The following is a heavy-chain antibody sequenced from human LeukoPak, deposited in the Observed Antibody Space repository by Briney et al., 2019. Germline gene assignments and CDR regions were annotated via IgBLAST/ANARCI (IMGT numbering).Heavy chain of an antibody. CDR3: ARGRGGSYHY. V-gene: IGHV3-30*04. CDR1: GFTFSHYP. D-gene: IGHD1-26*01. CDR2: ISYDGDNK. J-gene: IGHJ4*02. Sequence: GGSLRLSCAASGFTFSHYPMHWVRQAPGKGLEWVALISYDGDNKYYADSVKGRFTISRDNAKNTLYLQMNSLRVEDTAVYYCARGRGGSYHYWGQGTLVTVSS.